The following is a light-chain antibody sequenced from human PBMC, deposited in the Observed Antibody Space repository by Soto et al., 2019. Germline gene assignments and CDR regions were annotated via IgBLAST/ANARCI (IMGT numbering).Light chain of an antibody. J-gene: IGLJ3*02. CDR1: SNDVGSYNL. V-gene: IGLV2-23*01. Sequence: QSALAQPASVSGSPGQSTTISCSGTSNDVGSYNLVSWYQQHPGKAPKLMIYEASERPSGVSNRFSGSKSGNTASLTISGLQAEDEALYFCCSYAGNRYFWVFGGGTKVTVL. CDR3: CSYAGNRYFWV. CDR2: EAS.